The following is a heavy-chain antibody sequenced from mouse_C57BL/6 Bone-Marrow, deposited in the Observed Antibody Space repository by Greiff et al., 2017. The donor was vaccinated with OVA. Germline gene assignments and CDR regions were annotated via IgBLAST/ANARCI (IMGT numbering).Heavy chain of an antibody. CDR3: ASPYYYVSSYWYFDV. V-gene: IGHV1-9*01. Sequence: VKLQESGAELMKPGASVKLSCKATGYTFTGYWIEWVKQRPGHGLEWIGEILPGSGSTNYNEKFKGKATFTADQSSNTAYMQLSSLTTEDSTIYYCASPYYYVSSYWYFDVWGTGTTVTVSS. CDR2: ILPGSGST. J-gene: IGHJ1*03. CDR1: GYTFTGYW. D-gene: IGHD1-1*01.